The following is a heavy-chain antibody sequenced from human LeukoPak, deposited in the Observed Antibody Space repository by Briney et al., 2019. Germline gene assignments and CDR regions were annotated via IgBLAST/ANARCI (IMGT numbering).Heavy chain of an antibody. Sequence: GESLKISCKGSGYSFTSYWIGWVRQMPGKGLEWMGIIYPGDSDTRYSPSFQGQVIISADKSTSTAYLQWSSLKASDTAMYYCARVVYCTSTSCSGFDYWGQGTLVTVSS. CDR2: IYPGDSDT. V-gene: IGHV5-51*01. CDR3: ARVVYCTSTSCSGFDY. D-gene: IGHD2-2*01. CDR1: GYSFTSYW. J-gene: IGHJ4*02.